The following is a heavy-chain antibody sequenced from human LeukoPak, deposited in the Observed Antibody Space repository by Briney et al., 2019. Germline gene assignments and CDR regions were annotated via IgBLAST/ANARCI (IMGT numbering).Heavy chain of an antibody. V-gene: IGHV3-23*01. CDR2: ISGSGGST. D-gene: IGHD6-19*01. CDR1: GFTFSSYA. CDR3: AKSRKSGYSSGWYDY. Sequence: PGGSLRLSCAASGFTFSSYAMSWVRQAPGKGLEWVSAISGSGGSTYYADSVKGRFTISRDNSKNTLYLQMNSLRAEDTAVYYCAKSRKSGYSSGWYDYWGQGTLVTVSS. J-gene: IGHJ4*02.